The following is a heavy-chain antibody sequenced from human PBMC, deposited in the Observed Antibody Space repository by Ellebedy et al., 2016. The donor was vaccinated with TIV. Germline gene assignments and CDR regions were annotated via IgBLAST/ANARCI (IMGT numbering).Heavy chain of an antibody. V-gene: IGHV1-46*01. J-gene: IGHJ4*02. Sequence: AASVKVSCKASGYTFTNYYMNWVRQAPGQGLEWMGIINPGGGGTSYAQKFQGRVTMTRDPSISTAYMELSRLGSDDTAVYYCGRSGYGSGWSFDYWGQGTLVTVSS. CDR3: GRSGYGSGWSFDY. D-gene: IGHD6-19*01. CDR1: GYTFTNYY. CDR2: INPGGGGT.